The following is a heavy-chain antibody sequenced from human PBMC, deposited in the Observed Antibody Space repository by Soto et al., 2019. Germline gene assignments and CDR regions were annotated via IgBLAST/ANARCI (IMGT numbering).Heavy chain of an antibody. D-gene: IGHD3-22*01. V-gene: IGHV4-59*01. Sequence: PSETLSLTCTVSGGSISSYYWSWIRQPPGKGLEWIGYIYYSGSTNYNPSLKSRVTISVDTSKNQFSLKLSSVTAADTAVYYCAREDSGYYYILDYWGQGTLVTVSS. CDR1: GGSISSYY. J-gene: IGHJ4*02. CDR2: IYYSGST. CDR3: AREDSGYYYILDY.